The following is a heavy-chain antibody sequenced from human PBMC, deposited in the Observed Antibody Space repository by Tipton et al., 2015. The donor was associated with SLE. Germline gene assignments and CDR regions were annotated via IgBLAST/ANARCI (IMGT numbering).Heavy chain of an antibody. V-gene: IGHV1-18*01. CDR3: AREVCSGSCYYFCGMAV. D-gene: IGHD6-13*01. CDR1: GYTFTSYG. CDR2: ISTYNGNT. Sequence: QSGPEVKKPGASVKVSCKASGYTFTSYGISWVRQAPGQGLEWMGWISTYNGNTHYAQNLQGRVTMTTYTSTSTAYMELRSLRSDDTAVYYCAREVCSGSCYYFCGMAVWAQVPTVAIPS. J-gene: IGHJ6*02.